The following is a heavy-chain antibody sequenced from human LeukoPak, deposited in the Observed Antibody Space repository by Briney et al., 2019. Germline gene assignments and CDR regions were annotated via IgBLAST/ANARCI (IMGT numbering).Heavy chain of an antibody. Sequence: SETLSLTCTVSGYSISSGYYWGWIRQPPGKGLEWIGSIYHSGSTYYNPSLKSRVTISVDTSKNQFSLKLSSVTAADTAVYYCARDQGIYSSDSDFYYFDYWGQGTLVTVSS. CDR2: IYHSGST. CDR3: ARDQGIYSSDSDFYYFDY. V-gene: IGHV4-38-2*02. J-gene: IGHJ4*02. D-gene: IGHD3-22*01. CDR1: GYSISSGYY.